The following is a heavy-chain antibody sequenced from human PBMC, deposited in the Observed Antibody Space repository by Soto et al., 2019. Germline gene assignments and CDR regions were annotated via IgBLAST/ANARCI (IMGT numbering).Heavy chain of an antibody. CDR2: ISSVITHT. CDR3: AKGPDYTYRHFGY. CDR1: GFAFSSYA. Sequence: GGSLRLSCAASGFAFSSYAMSWVRQAPGKGLEWVSTISSVITHTYYADSVRGRFTISRDNSNNTLYLQMNSLRAEDTAIYYCAKGPDYTYRHFGYWGQGTLVTVSS. D-gene: IGHD2-2*02. V-gene: IGHV3-23*01. J-gene: IGHJ4*02.